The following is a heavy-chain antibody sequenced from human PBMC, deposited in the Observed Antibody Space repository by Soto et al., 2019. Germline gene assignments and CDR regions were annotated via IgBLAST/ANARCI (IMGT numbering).Heavy chain of an antibody. Sequence: SETLSLTCAVSGGSISSGTWWSWVRQPPGRGLEWIGEIYHSGSPNYNPSLKSRVTMSVDKSKNLFSLRLSSVTAADSALSCCGRRVPAAPNWFDPWGQGALVTVSS. CDR3: GRRVPAAPNWFDP. D-gene: IGHD2-2*01. CDR1: GGSISSGTW. J-gene: IGHJ5*02. CDR2: IYHSGSP. V-gene: IGHV4-4*01.